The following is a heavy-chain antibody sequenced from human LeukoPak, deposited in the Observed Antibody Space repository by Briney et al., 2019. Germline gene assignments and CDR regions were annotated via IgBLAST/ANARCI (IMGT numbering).Heavy chain of an antibody. J-gene: IGHJ6*02. D-gene: IGHD3-10*01. CDR1: GGSIGCGGFS. V-gene: IGHV4-30-2*01. CDR3: ARGSGFYYGSGSPPTAVDV. Sequence: PSETLSLTCAVSGGSIGCGGFSWSWIRLPPGKGLECIGYIYHSGITYYNPSLKSRVTISIDRSKNQFSLTLSSVTAADTAVYYCARGSGFYYGSGSPPTAVDVWGQGTTVTVSS. CDR2: IYHSGIT.